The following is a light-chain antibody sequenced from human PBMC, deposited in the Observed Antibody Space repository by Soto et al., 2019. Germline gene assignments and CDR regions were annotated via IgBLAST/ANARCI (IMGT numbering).Light chain of an antibody. CDR1: QSISSW. CDR3: QQYNSYSPWT. Sequence: DIQMTQSPSTLSASVGDRVTITCRASQSISSWLAWYQQKPGKAPKLLIYKASSLESGVPSRFSGSGSGTEFTLTISSLQPDDFATYYCQQYNSYSPWTFGKGPRWIS. J-gene: IGKJ1*01. V-gene: IGKV1-5*03. CDR2: KAS.